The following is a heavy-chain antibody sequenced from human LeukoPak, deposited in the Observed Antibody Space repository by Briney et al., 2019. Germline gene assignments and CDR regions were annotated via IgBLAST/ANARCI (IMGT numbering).Heavy chain of an antibody. Sequence: SETLSLTCAVYGGSFSGYYWSWIRQPPGKGLEWIGEINHSGSTNYNPSLKGRVTISVDTSKNQFSLKLSSVTAADTAVYYCARLSGATPKRNFDYWGQGTLVTVSS. J-gene: IGHJ4*02. CDR2: INHSGST. D-gene: IGHD1-26*01. CDR3: ARLSGATPKRNFDY. CDR1: GGSFSGYY. V-gene: IGHV4-34*01.